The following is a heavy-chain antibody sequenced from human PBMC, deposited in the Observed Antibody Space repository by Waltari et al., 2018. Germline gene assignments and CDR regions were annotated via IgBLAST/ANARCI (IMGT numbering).Heavy chain of an antibody. CDR1: GYSISSGYY. V-gene: IGHV4-38-2*01. Sequence: QVQLQESGPGLVKPSETLSLTCAVSGYSISSGYYWGWIRQPPGKGLEWIGSIYHSGSTYYNPSLKSRVTISVDTSKNQFSLKLSSVTAADTAVYYCARGSYYGSGHFDYWGQGTLVTVSS. CDR2: IYHSGST. CDR3: ARGSYYGSGHFDY. D-gene: IGHD3-10*01. J-gene: IGHJ4*02.